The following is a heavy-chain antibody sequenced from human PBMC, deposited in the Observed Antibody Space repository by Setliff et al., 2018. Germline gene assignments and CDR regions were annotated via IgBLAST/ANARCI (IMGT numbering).Heavy chain of an antibody. CDR2: ISSSGDYI. Sequence: GGSLRLSCAASGFTFSSYNINWVRQAPGKGLEWVSSISSSGDYIYYANSVGGRFTTSRDNAKNSLYLQMSSLKTEDTAVYYCVRGGSAPSSYQYPLDVWGQGTTVTVSS. J-gene: IGHJ6*02. CDR3: VRGGSAPSSYQYPLDV. D-gene: IGHD1-26*01. V-gene: IGHV3-21*04. CDR1: GFTFSSYN.